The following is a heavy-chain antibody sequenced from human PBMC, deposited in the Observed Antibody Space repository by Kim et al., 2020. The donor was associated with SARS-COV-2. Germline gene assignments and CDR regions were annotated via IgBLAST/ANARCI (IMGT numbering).Heavy chain of an antibody. V-gene: IGHV3-23*01. D-gene: IGHD4-17*01. CDR1: GFTFSTSP. CDR3: AKGVTNSGFDY. CDR2: ISWDGTRT. J-gene: IGHJ4*02. Sequence: GGSLRLSCVASGFTFSTSPMGWVRQAPGECLEWVSRISWDGTRTYYADSVKGRVTMSSDKSKNTVYLHMNSLRVEDTAVYYCAKGVTNSGFDYWGQGAQVTVSS.